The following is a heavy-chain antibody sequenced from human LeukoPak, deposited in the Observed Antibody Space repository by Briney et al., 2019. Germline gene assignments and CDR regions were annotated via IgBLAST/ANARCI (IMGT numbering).Heavy chain of an antibody. Sequence: GGSLRLSCAASGFTFSSYGTHWVRQAPGKGLEWVAVISYDGSNKYYADSVKGRFTISRDNSKNTLYLQMNSLRAEDTAVYYCAKYYYDSSGYYPLFDYWGQGTLVTVSS. J-gene: IGHJ4*02. CDR3: AKYYYDSSGYYPLFDY. CDR1: GFTFSSYG. CDR2: ISYDGSNK. D-gene: IGHD3-22*01. V-gene: IGHV3-30*18.